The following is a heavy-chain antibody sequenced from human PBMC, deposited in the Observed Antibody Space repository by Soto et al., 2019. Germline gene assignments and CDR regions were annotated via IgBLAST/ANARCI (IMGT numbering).Heavy chain of an antibody. CDR3: VRNGMLGGMED. V-gene: IGHV3-21*06. J-gene: IGHJ6*02. CDR2: ISGASRFI. CDR1: GFTFSSYS. D-gene: IGHD1-1*01. Sequence: GGSLRLSCVASGFTFSSYSMNWVRQAPGKGLEWVSSISGASRFIYYRDSMKGRFTISRDNAKNSLYLQMNSLRAEDTAVYYCVRNGMLGGMEDCGQGTTVPVSS.